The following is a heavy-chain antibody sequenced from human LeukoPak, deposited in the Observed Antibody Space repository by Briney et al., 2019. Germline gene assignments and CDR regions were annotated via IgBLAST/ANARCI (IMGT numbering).Heavy chain of an antibody. CDR3: ARARDYYGSGSRYYFDY. CDR2: ISSSSSYI. Sequence: GGSLRLSCAASGFTFSSYSMSWVRQAPGKGLEWVSSISSSSSYIYYADSVKGRFTISRDNAKNSLYLQMNSLRAEDTAVYYCARARDYYGSGSRYYFDYWGQGTLVTVSS. V-gene: IGHV3-21*01. CDR1: GFTFSSYS. D-gene: IGHD3-10*01. J-gene: IGHJ4*02.